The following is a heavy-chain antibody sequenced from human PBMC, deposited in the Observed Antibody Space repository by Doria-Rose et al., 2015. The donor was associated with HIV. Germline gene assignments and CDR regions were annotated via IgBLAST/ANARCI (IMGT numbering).Heavy chain of an antibody. V-gene: IGHV1-8*02. CDR1: GYTFTNYD. J-gene: IGHJ4*02. CDR2: MNPDTGHT. Sequence: QVQLQESGAEVEKPGASVMVSCKTSGYTFTNYDINWVRQATGQGLEWMGWMNPDTGHTGYAQRFQGRDTMTRNTFVTTAYMDLSSLTSEDSAVYYCARAIRTGSASPSGSYYLDYWGQGTLVSVSS. CDR3: ARAIRTGSASPSGSYYLDY. D-gene: IGHD1-26*01.